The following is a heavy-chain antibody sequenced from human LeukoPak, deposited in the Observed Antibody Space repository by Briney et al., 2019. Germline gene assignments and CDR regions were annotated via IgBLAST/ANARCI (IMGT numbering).Heavy chain of an antibody. Sequence: ASVKLSCTASGYTFNSYGINWVRQAPGQGLEWMGCISAYGGNINYAQKLKGRVTISRDTSTSSLYMEMSSLRSDDTDVYYCARTSQDYSSSWYHFDYRGQGNLGTVSS. CDR3: ARTSQDYSSSWYHFDY. D-gene: IGHD6-13*01. V-gene: IGHV1-18*01. CDR2: ISAYGGNI. J-gene: IGHJ4*02. CDR1: GYTFNSYG.